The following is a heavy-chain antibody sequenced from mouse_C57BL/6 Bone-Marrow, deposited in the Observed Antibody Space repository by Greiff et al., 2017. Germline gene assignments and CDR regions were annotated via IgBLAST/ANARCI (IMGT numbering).Heavy chain of an antibody. CDR2: ISTGGGST. V-gene: IGHV5-12*01. CDR1: GFTFSDYY. D-gene: IGHD2-2*01. J-gene: IGHJ4*01. CDR3: ASVVTPGGYCAMDY. Sequence: EVKLMESGAGLVQPGGSLKLSCAASGFTFSDYYMYWVRQTPEKRLEWVAYISTGGGSTYYPDTVKGRFTITIANAHNTLYLQLSRLTSEDTDMDDCASVVTPGGYCAMDYWGQGTSVTVSS.